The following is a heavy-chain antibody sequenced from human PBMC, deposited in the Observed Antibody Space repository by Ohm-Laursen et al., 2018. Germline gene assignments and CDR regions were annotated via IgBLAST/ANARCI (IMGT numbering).Heavy chain of an antibody. CDR1: GFTFSSYA. CDR3: AKAMYYYDSSGYFPCADY. Sequence: SLRFSCAASGFTFSSYAMSWVRQAPGKGLEWVSAISGSGGSTYYADSVKGRFTISRDNSKNTLYLQMNSLRAEDTAVYYCAKAMYYYDSSGYFPCADYWGQGTLVTVSS. D-gene: IGHD3-22*01. V-gene: IGHV3-23*01. J-gene: IGHJ4*02. CDR2: ISGSGGST.